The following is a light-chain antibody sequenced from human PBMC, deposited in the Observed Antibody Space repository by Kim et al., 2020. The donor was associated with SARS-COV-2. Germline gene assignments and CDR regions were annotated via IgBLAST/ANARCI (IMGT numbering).Light chain of an antibody. CDR1: KSVGTS. V-gene: IGKV3-11*01. CDR2: DAS. J-gene: IGKJ4*01. CDR3: HQRSDWPLT. Sequence: EIVLTQSPATLYLSPGERASLSCRASKSVGTSLVWYQQKVGQAPRLLIYDASKRATDIPAKFSGSGSGTDFTLTISNLESEDFAVYYCHQRSDWPLTFGGGTKVDIK.